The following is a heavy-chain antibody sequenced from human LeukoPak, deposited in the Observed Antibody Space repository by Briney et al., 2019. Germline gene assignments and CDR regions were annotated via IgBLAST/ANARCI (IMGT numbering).Heavy chain of an antibody. CDR2: IYPGDSDT. CDR3: ARRTWIRGYCSSTSCHGNFDY. Sequence: GESLKISCKGSGYSFTSYWIGWVRQMPGKGLEWMGIIYPGDSDTRYSPSFQGQVTISADKSIGTAYLQWSSLKASDTAMYYCARRTWIRGYCSSTSCHGNFDYWGRGTLVTVSS. J-gene: IGHJ4*02. D-gene: IGHD2-2*01. V-gene: IGHV5-51*01. CDR1: GYSFTSYW.